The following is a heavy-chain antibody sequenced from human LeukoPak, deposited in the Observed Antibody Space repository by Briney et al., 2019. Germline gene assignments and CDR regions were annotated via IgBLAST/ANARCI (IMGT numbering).Heavy chain of an antibody. D-gene: IGHD3-22*01. V-gene: IGHV6-1*01. CDR1: GDSVSSNSAA. CDR2: TYYRSKWHN. Sequence: SQTLSLTCAISGDSVSSNSAAWNWIRQSPSRGLEWLGRTYYRSKWHNDYAVSVKSRITINPDTSKNQFSLQLNSVTPEDTAVYYCAREDDSSGYYYSLGDYWGQGTLVTVSS. J-gene: IGHJ4*02. CDR3: AREDDSSGYYYSLGDY.